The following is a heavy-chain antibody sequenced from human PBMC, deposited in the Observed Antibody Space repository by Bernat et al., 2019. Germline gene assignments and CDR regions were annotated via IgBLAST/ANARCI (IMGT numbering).Heavy chain of an antibody. CDR3: AKPVGVAYNWFDP. D-gene: IGHD1-26*01. V-gene: IGHV3-74*01. J-gene: IGHJ5*02. Sequence: EVQLVESGGGLVQTGGSLRLSCAASGFTFSAYWMHLVRQAPGEGLIWVSRIKGDGSSATYADSVKGRFTISRDNAKNTLYLQMNSLRVEDTAIYYCAKPVGVAYNWFDPWGQGTLVTVSS. CDR2: IKGDGSSA. CDR1: GFTFSAYW.